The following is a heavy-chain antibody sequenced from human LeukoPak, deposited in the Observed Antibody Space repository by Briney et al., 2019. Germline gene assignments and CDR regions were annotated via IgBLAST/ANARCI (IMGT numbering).Heavy chain of an antibody. J-gene: IGHJ5*02. D-gene: IGHD6-19*01. CDR1: GGTFSSYA. CDR2: IIPILGIA. V-gene: IGHV1-69*04. Sequence: GASVKVSCKASGGTFSSYAISWVRQAPGQGLEWMGRIIPILGIANYAQKLQGRVTMTTDTSTSTAYMELRSLRSDDTAVYYCARDYRAMSYSSGNWFDPWGQGTLVTVSS. CDR3: ARDYRAMSYSSGNWFDP.